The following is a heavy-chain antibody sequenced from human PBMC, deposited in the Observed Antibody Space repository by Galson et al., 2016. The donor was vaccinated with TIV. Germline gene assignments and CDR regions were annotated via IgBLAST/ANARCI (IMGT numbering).Heavy chain of an antibody. CDR2: IEPDGSGA. Sequence: SLRLSCAVSGFGSTFSRHYMSWVSQAPGRGLEWVAKIEPDGSGASYVASVRGRFSVSRDNTKNSMSLQKNSLRADDTALYYCAKEVWWRFEVWGQGTLVTVSA. CDR3: AKEVWWRFEV. V-gene: IGHV3-7*01. J-gene: IGHJ5*02. D-gene: IGHD2-8*02. CDR1: GFGSTFSRHY.